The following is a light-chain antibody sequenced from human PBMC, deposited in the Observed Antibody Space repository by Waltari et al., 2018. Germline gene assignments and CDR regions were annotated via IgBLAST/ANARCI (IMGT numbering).Light chain of an antibody. CDR3: QKYGTLPAT. CDR1: QSVSRW. Sequence: IVLTQSLGTLSLSPGERANLSCRASQSVSRWLAWYQQKPGQPPRLLIYGASSRANGIPDRFSGSGSGTDFSLTISRLEPEDSAVYYCQKYGTLPATFGQGTKVEVK. J-gene: IGKJ1*01. CDR2: GAS. V-gene: IGKV3-20*01.